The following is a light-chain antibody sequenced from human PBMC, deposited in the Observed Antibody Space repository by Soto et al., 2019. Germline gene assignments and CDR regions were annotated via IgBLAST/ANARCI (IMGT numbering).Light chain of an antibody. V-gene: IGKV3-20*01. J-gene: IGKJ5*01. CDR2: GAS. Sequence: EIVLTQPPGTLSLSPGERVTLSCRASQSVSSNYLAWYQQKPGQAPRLLIYGASSRATGIPDRFSGSGSGTDFTLTISRLEPEDFAVYYCQQYGSSSITFGQGTRLEIK. CDR1: QSVSSNY. CDR3: QQYGSSSIT.